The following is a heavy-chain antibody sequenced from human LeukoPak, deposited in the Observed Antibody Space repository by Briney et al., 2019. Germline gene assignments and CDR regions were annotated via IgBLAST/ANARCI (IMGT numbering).Heavy chain of an antibody. CDR3: ARGRSEAAAGPFDY. CDR2: INHSGST. V-gene: IGHV4-34*01. J-gene: IGHJ4*02. CDR1: GGSFSGYY. Sequence: SETLSLTCAVYGGSFSGYYWSWIRQLPGKGLEWIGEINHSGSTNYNPSLKSRVTISVDTSKNQFSLKLSSVTAADTAVYYCARGRSEAAAGPFDYWGQGTLVTVSS. D-gene: IGHD6-13*01.